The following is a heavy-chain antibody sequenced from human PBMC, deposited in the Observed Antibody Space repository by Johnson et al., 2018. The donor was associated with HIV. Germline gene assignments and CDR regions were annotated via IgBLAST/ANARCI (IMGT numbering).Heavy chain of an antibody. CDR2: ISSSGSTI. V-gene: IGHV3-11*04. D-gene: IGHD6-19*01. CDR1: GFSFSDYY. CDR3: ARKQWLEIPSDALDV. J-gene: IGHJ3*01. Sequence: VQLVESGGGVVQPGGSVRLSCAASGFSFSDYYMSWIRQAPGKGLEWVSYISSSGSTIYNAASVQGRFPISRDNAKKMLYLQMNRLRADDPALYYCARKQWLEIPSDALDVWGQGTMVTVSS.